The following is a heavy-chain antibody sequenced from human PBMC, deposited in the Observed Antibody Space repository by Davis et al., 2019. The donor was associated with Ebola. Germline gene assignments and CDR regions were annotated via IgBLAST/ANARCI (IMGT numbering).Heavy chain of an antibody. CDR2: IYHSGRT. CDR3: ARSHSDWLLPFDY. D-gene: IGHD3-9*01. CDR1: GGSFTNYY. Sequence: MPSETLSLTCAVYGGSFTNYYWSWIRQPPGKGLEWIGEIYHSGRTNYNPSLKSRVTLSVDTSMNQFSLELTSVTAADTAVYYCARSHSDWLLPFDYWGQGTLATVSS. V-gene: IGHV4-34*01. J-gene: IGHJ4*02.